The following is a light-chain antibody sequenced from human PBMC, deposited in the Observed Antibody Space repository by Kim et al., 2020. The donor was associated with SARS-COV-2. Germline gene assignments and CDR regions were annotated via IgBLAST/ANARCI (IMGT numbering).Light chain of an antibody. CDR1: SRDVGGYNY. J-gene: IGLJ3*02. CDR3: SSFAGSNNL. CDR2: EVN. Sequence: PGQAVTFSCTGTSRDVGGYNYVSWYQHHPGKAPKLMIYEVNRRPSGVPDRFSGSKSGNTASLTVSGLQAEDEADYYCSSFAGSNNLFGGGTQLTVL. V-gene: IGLV2-8*01.